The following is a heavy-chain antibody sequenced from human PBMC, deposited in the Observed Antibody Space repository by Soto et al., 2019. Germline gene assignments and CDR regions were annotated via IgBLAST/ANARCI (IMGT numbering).Heavy chain of an antibody. CDR3: AALSGSWPYSLDA. CDR2: IFYTVTT. D-gene: IGHD3-10*01. Sequence: QVQLQESGPGLVKPSETLYLTCTVSGGSINRYYWSWIRQPPGKGLEWICYIFYTVTTSYNPSLQCRVTIPVDTSKNQFSLRLSSVTAADTAVYYRAALSGSWPYSLDAWGQGTLVTVSS. CDR1: GGSINRYY. V-gene: IGHV4-59*01. J-gene: IGHJ4*02.